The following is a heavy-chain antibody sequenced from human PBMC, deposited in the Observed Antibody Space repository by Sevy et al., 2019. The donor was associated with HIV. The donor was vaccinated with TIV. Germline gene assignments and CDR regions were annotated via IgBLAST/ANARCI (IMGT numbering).Heavy chain of an antibody. CDR1: GFTFTSSA. CDR3: AALRLHDFWSGYSYYYYMDV. V-gene: IGHV1-58*02. D-gene: IGHD3-3*01. CDR2: IVVGSGNT. J-gene: IGHJ6*03. Sequence: ASVKVSCKASGFTFTSSAMQWVRQARGQRLEWIEWIVVGSGNTNYAQKFQERVTITRDMSTSTAYMELSSLRSEDTAVYYCAALRLHDFWSGYSYYYYMDVWGKGTTVTVSS.